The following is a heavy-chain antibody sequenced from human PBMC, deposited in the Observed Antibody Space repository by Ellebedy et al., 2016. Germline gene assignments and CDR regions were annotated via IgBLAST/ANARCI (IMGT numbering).Heavy chain of an antibody. CDR3: ARSMGAPLGYFDY. V-gene: IGHV5-51*01. CDR1: GYSFTSYW. D-gene: IGHD1-26*01. J-gene: IGHJ4*02. Sequence: GGSLRLSCKGSGYSFTSYWIGWVRQMPGKGLEWMGIIYPGDSDTRYSPSFQGQVTIAADKSISTAYLQWSSLKASDTAMYYCARSMGAPLGYFDYWGQGTLVTVSS. CDR2: IYPGDSDT.